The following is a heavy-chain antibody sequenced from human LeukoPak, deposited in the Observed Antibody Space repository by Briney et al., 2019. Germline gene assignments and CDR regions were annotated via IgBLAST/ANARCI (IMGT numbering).Heavy chain of an antibody. J-gene: IGHJ3*02. CDR3: ASGRDGYNGGAFDI. CDR2: IIPIFGTA. V-gene: IGHV1-69*05. D-gene: IGHD5-24*01. CDR1: GGTFSSYA. Sequence: SVKVSCKASGGTFSSYAISWVRQAPGQGLEWMGGIIPIFGTANYAQKFQGRVTITTDESTSTAYMELSSLRSEDTAVYYCASGRDGYNGGAFDIWGQGTMVTVSS.